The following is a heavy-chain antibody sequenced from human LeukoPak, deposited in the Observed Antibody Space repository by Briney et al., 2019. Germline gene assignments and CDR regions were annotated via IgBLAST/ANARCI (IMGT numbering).Heavy chain of an antibody. CDR1: GFTFSSYG. CDR3: AKVPTTVTFYYYYYGMDV. V-gene: IGHV3-30*02. Sequence: QLGESLKISCAASGFTFSSYGMHWVRQAPGKGLEWVAFIRYDGSNKYYADSVKGRFTISRDNSKNTLYLQMNSLRAEDTAVYYCAKVPTTVTFYYYYYGMDVWGQGTTVTVSS. CDR2: IRYDGSNK. D-gene: IGHD4-17*01. J-gene: IGHJ6*02.